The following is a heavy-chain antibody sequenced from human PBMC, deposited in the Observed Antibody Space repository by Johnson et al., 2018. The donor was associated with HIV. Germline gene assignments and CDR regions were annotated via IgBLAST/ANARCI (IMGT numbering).Heavy chain of an antibody. CDR1: GFTFSSYA. CDR3: ARDRGYWDAFDI. D-gene: IGHD3-22*01. V-gene: IGHV3-23*04. J-gene: IGHJ3*02. CDR2: ISGSGGTI. Sequence: VQLVESGGGLVQPGGSLRLSCAASGFTFSSYAMSWVRQAPGKGLEWVSAISGSGGTIYYADSVKGRFSISRDNAKNSLYLQMNSLRAEDTAVYYCARDRGYWDAFDIWGQGTMVIVSS.